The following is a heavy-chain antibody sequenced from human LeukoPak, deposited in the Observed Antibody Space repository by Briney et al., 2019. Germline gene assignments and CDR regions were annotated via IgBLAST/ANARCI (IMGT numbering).Heavy chain of an antibody. CDR2: INHSGST. V-gene: IGHV4-34*01. Sequence: SETLSLTCAVYGGSLSGYYWSWIRQPPGKGLEWIGEINHSGSTNYNPSLKSRVTISVGTSKNQFSLKLSSVTAAATAVYYCAGGRLGPDYWGQGTLVTVSS. J-gene: IGHJ4*02. CDR3: AGGRLGPDY. CDR1: GGSLSGYY. D-gene: IGHD3-9*01.